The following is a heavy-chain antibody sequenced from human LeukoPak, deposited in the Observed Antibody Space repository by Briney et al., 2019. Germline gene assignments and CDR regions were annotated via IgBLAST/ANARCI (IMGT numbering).Heavy chain of an antibody. V-gene: IGHV4-59*01. CDR2: IYYTGRT. D-gene: IGHD5-12*01. CDR1: GGSISSYY. J-gene: IGHJ6*02. CDR3: ARAPEGSRYVPTAGDMDV. Sequence: SETLSLTCTISGGSISSYYWTWIRQSPGKGLEWIGYIYYTGRTNYNPSLKSRATISAGTSNNQFSLKLSSVTAADTAVYYCARAPEGSRYVPTAGDMDVWGQGTTVTVSS.